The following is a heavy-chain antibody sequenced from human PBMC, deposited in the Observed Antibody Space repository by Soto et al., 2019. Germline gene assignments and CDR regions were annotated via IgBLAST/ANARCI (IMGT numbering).Heavy chain of an antibody. Sequence: GGSLRLSCAASGITFSSYAMSWVRQAPGKGLEWVSAISGSGGSTYYADSVKGRFTISRDNSKNTLYLQMNSLRAEDTAVYYCAKDWSYYDFWSGPTGADAFDIWGQGTMVTVSS. CDR2: ISGSGGST. J-gene: IGHJ3*02. D-gene: IGHD3-3*01. V-gene: IGHV3-23*01. CDR3: AKDWSYYDFWSGPTGADAFDI. CDR1: GITFSSYA.